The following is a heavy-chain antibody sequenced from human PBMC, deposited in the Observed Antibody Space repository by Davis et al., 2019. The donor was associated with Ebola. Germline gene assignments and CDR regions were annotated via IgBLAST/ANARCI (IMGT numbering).Heavy chain of an antibody. CDR1: GGSFSGYY. V-gene: IGHV4-34*01. Sequence: SETLSLTCAVYGGSFSGYYWSWIRQPPGKGLEWIGEINHSGSTNYNPPLKSRVTISVDTSKNQFSLKLSSVTAADTAVYYCARRRIGGSGYYPAWGQGTLVTVSS. CDR2: INHSGST. J-gene: IGHJ5*02. D-gene: IGHD3-3*01. CDR3: ARRRIGGSGYYPA.